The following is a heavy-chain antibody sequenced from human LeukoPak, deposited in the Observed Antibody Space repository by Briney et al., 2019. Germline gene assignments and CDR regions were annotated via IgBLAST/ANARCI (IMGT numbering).Heavy chain of an antibody. D-gene: IGHD2-21*02. J-gene: IGHJ4*02. CDR2: INPNSGGT. CDR1: GGTFSSYA. CDR3: ARGYCSGDCFTLFDY. V-gene: IGHV1-2*02. Sequence: ASVKVSCKASGGTFSSYAISWVRQAPGQGLEWMGGINPNSGGTNYAQKFQGRVTMTRDTSISTAYMELSSLRSDDTAVYYCARGYCSGDCFTLFDYWGQGALVTVSS.